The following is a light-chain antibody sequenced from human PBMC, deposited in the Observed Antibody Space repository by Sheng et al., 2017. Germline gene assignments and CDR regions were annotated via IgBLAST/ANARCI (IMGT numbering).Light chain of an antibody. CDR3: QQSYSTPPA. CDR2: AAS. CDR1: QGISSY. V-gene: IGKV1-39*01. J-gene: IGKJ2*01. Sequence: DIQMTQSPSSLSASVGDRVTITCRVSQGISSYLNWFRQKPGKVPKLLIYAASSLQSGVPSRFSGSGSGTDFTLTISSLQPEDFATYYCQQSYSTPPAFGQGTKLEIK.